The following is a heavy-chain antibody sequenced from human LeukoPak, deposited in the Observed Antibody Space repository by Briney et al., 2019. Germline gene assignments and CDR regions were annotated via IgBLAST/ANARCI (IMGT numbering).Heavy chain of an antibody. CDR3: ARARGVRGVTSYFDY. D-gene: IGHD3-10*01. Sequence: GASVKVSCKASGYTFTGYYMHWVRQAPGQGLEWMGWINPNSGGTNYARKFQGWVTMTRDTSISTAYMELSRLRSDDTAVYYCARARGVRGVTSYFDYWGQGTLVTVSS. J-gene: IGHJ4*02. CDR1: GYTFTGYY. V-gene: IGHV1-2*04. CDR2: INPNSGGT.